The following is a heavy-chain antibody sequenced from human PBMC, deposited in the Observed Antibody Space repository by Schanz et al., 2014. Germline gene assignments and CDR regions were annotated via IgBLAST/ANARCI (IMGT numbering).Heavy chain of an antibody. CDR2: INTNTGNP. J-gene: IGHJ5*02. D-gene: IGHD2-15*01. Sequence: QVQLVQSGSELKKPGASVKVSCKASGYTFAMYDMNWVRQAPGQGLEWMGWINTNTGNPTYAQAFTGRFLFSLDTSVSTAYLQISSLKAEDTAVYYCARGGVVVVTAALNWFDPWGQGTLVTVSS. V-gene: IGHV7-4-1*02. CDR3: ARGGVVVVTAALNWFDP. CDR1: GYTFAMYD.